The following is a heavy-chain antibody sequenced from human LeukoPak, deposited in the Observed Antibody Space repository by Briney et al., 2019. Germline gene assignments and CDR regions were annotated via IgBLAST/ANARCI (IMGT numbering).Heavy chain of an antibody. CDR3: ARVYLVRYPGGYFDY. Sequence: PEASVKVSCKASGGTFSSSAISWVRQAPGQGLEWMGGIIPIFGTANYAQKFQGRVTITTDESTSTAYMELSSLRSEDTAVYYCARVYLVRYPGGYFDYWGQGTLVTGTS. CDR2: IIPIFGTA. J-gene: IGHJ4*02. V-gene: IGHV1-69*05. D-gene: IGHD2-2*02. CDR1: GGTFSSSA.